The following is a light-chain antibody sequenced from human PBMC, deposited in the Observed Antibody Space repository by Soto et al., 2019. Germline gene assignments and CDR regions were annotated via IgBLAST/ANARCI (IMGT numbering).Light chain of an antibody. CDR2: GAS. CDR3: QQYGSSPTWT. CDR1: QSFSSNY. Sequence: ESFLTQSPGTLGLSPVERASLSCRAIQSFSSNYLAWYQQKPGQSPRLLIYGASTRATGIPDRFSGSGSGTDFTLTISSLEFGDSAVYYCQQYGSSPTWTFGQGTKVDIK. J-gene: IGKJ1*01. V-gene: IGKV3-20*01.